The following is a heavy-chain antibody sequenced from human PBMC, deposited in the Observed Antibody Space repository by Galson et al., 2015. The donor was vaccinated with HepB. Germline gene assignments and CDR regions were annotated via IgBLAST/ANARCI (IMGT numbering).Heavy chain of an antibody. CDR2: LTYDGREI. J-gene: IGHJ4*02. V-gene: IGHV3-30*04. D-gene: IGHD2-15*01. Sequence: SLRLSCAASGFTFRTSAMHWVRQAPGKGLEWVSMLTYDGREIRYIDSVKGRFTISRDNSQNTLYSQMNSLRAEDTAVYYCARGGKCTDGHCYLIDYWGQGTLVTVSS. CDR3: ARGGKCTDGHCYLIDY. CDR1: GFTFRTSA.